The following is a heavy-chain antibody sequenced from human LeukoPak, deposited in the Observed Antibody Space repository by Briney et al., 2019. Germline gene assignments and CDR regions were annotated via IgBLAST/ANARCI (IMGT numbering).Heavy chain of an antibody. D-gene: IGHD1-1*01. CDR2: MNSNTGNP. CDR1: VYTFINYD. J-gene: IGHJ4*02. Sequence: SSVNVSCKPSVYTFINYDIMWVRQATGHGLEWMGWMNSNTGNPGYAQRFQVRVTMTRDTSRSPAYMELSSLGSEYAAVDYFTRVRGGTLDRGYMDYWGQGSLVTVSS. V-gene: IGHV1-8*01. CDR3: TRVRGGTLDRGYMDY.